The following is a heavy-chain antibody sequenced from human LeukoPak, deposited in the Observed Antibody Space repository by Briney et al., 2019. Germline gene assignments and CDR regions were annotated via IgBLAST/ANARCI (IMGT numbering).Heavy chain of an antibody. CDR1: GFTFSSYA. CDR3: AKDPDWNYAGWFDP. D-gene: IGHD1-7*01. V-gene: IGHV3-23*01. CDR2: ISSSGGST. Sequence: GGSLRLSCAASGFTFSSYAMSWVRQAPGKGLEWVSAISSSGGSTYYADSVKGRFTISRDNSKNTLYLQMNSLRAEDTAVYYCAKDPDWNYAGWFDPWGQGTLVTVSS. J-gene: IGHJ5*02.